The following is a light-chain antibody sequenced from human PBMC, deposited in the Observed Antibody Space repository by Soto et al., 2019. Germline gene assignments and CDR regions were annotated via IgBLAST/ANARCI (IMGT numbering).Light chain of an antibody. CDR3: SSYAGINYFYV. J-gene: IGLJ1*01. CDR2: EVN. Sequence: QSVLTQPPSASESPGQSVTISCTGTSRDVGNFDSVSWYQLHPGKAPTLLIYEVNRRPSGVPDRFSGSKSGNTASLTVSGLQTDDEADYYCSSYAGINYFYVFGTGTKLTVL. CDR1: SRDVGNFDS. V-gene: IGLV2-8*01.